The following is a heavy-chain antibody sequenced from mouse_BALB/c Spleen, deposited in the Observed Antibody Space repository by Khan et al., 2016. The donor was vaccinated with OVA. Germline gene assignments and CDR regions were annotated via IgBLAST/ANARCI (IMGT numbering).Heavy chain of an antibody. Sequence: DLVKPGASVKLSCKASGYTFTSYWINWIKQRPGQGLEWIGRIAPGSGSTSYNEMFKDKATLTVETSSSTAYIQVSSLSSEDSAVYCCARGNYYGKSAYAMDYWGQGTSLTVSS. D-gene: IGHD1-1*01. J-gene: IGHJ4*01. V-gene: IGHV1S41*01. CDR3: ARGNYYGKSAYAMDY. CDR1: GYTFTSYW. CDR2: IAPGSGST.